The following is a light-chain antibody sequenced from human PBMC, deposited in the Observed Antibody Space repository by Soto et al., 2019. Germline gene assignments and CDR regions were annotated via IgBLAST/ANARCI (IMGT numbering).Light chain of an antibody. CDR2: DVF. CDR1: QDISKY. J-gene: IGKJ4*01. Sequence: DIQMTQSASSLPASVGDTVTISCQASQDISKYLNWFQQKPGKAPKLLIYDVFNVETGVPSRFSGRGSGPDFTLIIRNLQHEDFATYYCQQYDQLPITFGGGTKVDI. CDR3: QQYDQLPIT. V-gene: IGKV1-33*01.